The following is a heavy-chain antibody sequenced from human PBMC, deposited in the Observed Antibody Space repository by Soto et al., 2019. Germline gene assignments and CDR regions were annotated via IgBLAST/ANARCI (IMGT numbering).Heavy chain of an antibody. D-gene: IGHD3-22*01. Sequence: GEALKISCKGSGYSFAGYWITWVRQMPGKGLGWMGRIDPSDSQTYYSPSFRGHVAISAAKSITTVFLQWSSLRASDTAMYYCARQIYDSDSGPNFQYYFDSWGQGTLVTVSS. J-gene: IGHJ4*02. V-gene: IGHV5-10-1*01. CDR2: IDPSDSQT. CDR1: GYSFAGYW. CDR3: ARQIYDSDSGPNFQYYFDS.